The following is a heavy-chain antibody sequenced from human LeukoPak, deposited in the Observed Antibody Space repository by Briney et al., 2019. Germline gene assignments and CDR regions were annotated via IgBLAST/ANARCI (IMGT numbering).Heavy chain of an antibody. CDR1: GYTFTGYG. CDR2: ISAYNGNT. V-gene: IGHV1-18*01. J-gene: IGHJ6*02. D-gene: IGHD2-2*03. Sequence: ASVKVSCKASGYTFTGYGISWVRQAPGQGLEWMGWISAYNGNTNYAQKLQGRVTMTTGTSTSTAYMELRILRSDDTAVYYCARVGYCSSTSCDGGYYYYGMDVWGQGTTVTVSS. CDR3: ARVGYCSSTSCDGGYYYYGMDV.